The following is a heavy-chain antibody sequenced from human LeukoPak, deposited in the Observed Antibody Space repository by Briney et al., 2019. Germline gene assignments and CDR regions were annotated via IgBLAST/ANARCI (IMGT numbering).Heavy chain of an antibody. J-gene: IGHJ6*03. Sequence: SATQSLTCTLSAGSISTYFWSWIRQPPGKGLEWIWFIADIGSTSYNPSLKGPVTTSVDTSKHQFSLRTISVTAAPTGVNLWAKHIGGRYDYYDMDAWGKGTTVTISS. D-gene: IGHD2-21*01. CDR3: AKHIGGRYDYYDMDA. CDR1: AGSISTYF. CDR2: IADIGST. V-gene: IGHV4-59*04.